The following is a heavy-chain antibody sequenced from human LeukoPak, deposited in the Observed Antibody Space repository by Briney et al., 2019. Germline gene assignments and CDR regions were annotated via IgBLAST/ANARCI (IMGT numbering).Heavy chain of an antibody. CDR1: GYTFTGYY. CDR2: INPNSGGT. CDR3: ARAVAGQEGHFDY. V-gene: IGHV1-2*02. Sequence: ASVKVSCKASGYTFTGYYMHWVRQAPGQGLEWMGWINPNSGGTNYAQKFQGRVTMTRDTSISTAYMELSRLRSDDTAVYYCARAVAGQEGHFDYWGQGTLVTVSS. D-gene: IGHD6-19*01. J-gene: IGHJ4*02.